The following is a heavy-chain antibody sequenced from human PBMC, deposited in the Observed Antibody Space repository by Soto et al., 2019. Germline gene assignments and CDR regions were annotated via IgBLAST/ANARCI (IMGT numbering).Heavy chain of an antibody. V-gene: IGHV3-43*01. D-gene: IGHD3-16*02. CDR2: ISWDGGST. CDR3: ARTSLGELSPTHQDYYYYGMDV. J-gene: IGHJ6*02. Sequence: GGSLRLSCAASGFTFDDYTMHWVRQAPGKGLEWVSLISWDGGSTYYADSVKGRFTISRDNSKNSLYLQMNSLRTEDTALYYCARTSLGELSPTHQDYYYYGMDVWGQGTTVTVSS. CDR1: GFTFDDYT.